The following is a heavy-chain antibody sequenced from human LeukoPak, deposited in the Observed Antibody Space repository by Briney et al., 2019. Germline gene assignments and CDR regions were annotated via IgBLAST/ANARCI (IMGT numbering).Heavy chain of an antibody. V-gene: IGHV1-69*04. CDR1: GGTFSSYA. D-gene: IGHD3-22*01. J-gene: IGHJ5*02. CDR2: IIPILGIA. CDR3: ARDGGTYDSSGYYSHNWFDP. Sequence: EASVKVSCKASGGTFSSYAISWVRQAPGQGLEWMGRIIPILGIANYAQKFQGRVTITTDESTSTAYMELSSLRSEDTAVYYCARDGGTYDSSGYYSHNWFDPWGQGTLVTVSS.